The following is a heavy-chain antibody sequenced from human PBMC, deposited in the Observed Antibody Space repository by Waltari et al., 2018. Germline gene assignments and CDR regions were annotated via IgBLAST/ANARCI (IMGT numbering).Heavy chain of an antibody. V-gene: IGHV3-74*01. CDR2: SNSGESSA. Sequence: EVRLVESGGGLGQPGGSRRLPCAASGFSYSMYWIHGVRQAPGKGLEWVQRSNSGESSASHADTVKGRFTSTKDNAKNTVYLQMNRLGAVDTAIYYCARGAGRTTVTTGWWYFDLWGRGTLVTVSS. D-gene: IGHD4-17*01. CDR3: ARGAGRTTVTTGWWYFDL. J-gene: IGHJ2*01. CDR1: GFSYSMYW.